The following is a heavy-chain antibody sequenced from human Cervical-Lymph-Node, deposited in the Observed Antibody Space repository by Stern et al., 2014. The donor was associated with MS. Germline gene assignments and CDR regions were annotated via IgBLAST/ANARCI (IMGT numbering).Heavy chain of an antibody. Sequence: QVTLRESGPVLVKPTETLTLTCTVSGFSLINARMGVSWIRQPPGKALEWLAHIFSNDEKSYSTSLKTRLTISKDTSKSQVVLTMTNMDPVDTATYYCARIKVSRIAAAGSDAFDIWGQGTMVTVSS. CDR2: IFSNDEK. V-gene: IGHV2-26*01. D-gene: IGHD6-13*01. CDR3: ARIKVSRIAAAGSDAFDI. CDR1: GFSLINARMG. J-gene: IGHJ3*02.